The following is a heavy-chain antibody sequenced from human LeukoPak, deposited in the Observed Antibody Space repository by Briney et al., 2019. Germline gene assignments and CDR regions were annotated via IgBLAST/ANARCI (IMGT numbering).Heavy chain of an antibody. V-gene: IGHV3-21*04. J-gene: IGHJ4*02. D-gene: IGHD6-13*01. CDR1: GFTFSSYT. CDR3: AKWKQQPYFDY. Sequence: GGSLRLSCAASGFTFSSYTMNWVRQAPGKGLEWVSSISTSSIYIYYADSVKGRFTISRDNAKNSLYLQMNSLRAEDTAVYYCAKWKQQPYFDYWGQGTLVTVSS. CDR2: ISTSSIYI.